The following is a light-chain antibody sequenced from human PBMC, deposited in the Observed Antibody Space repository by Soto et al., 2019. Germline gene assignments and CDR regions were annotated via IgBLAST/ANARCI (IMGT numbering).Light chain of an antibody. CDR2: GAS. J-gene: IGKJ1*01. CDR1: QSVSSN. CDR3: QQYNNWPPWT. Sequence: EIVLTQSPATLSLSPGERATLSCRASQSVSSNLAWYQQKLGQAPRLLIYGASTRATGIPARFSGSGSGTELTLTISSLQSEDFAVYYCQQYNNWPPWTFGQGTKVDIK. V-gene: IGKV3D-15*01.